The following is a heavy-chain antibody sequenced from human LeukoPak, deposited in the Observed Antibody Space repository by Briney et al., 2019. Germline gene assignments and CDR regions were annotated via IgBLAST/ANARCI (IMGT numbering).Heavy chain of an antibody. D-gene: IGHD3-22*01. V-gene: IGHV3-15*01. J-gene: IGHJ4*02. CDR2: IKSKPDGATT. Sequence: GGSLRLSCAVSGFTFSNAWMTWVRQAPGKGLEWVGRIKSKPDGATTDYAAPVKGRFTISRDDSRNTLYLQMNSLKTEDTAVYYCTTELGITMIGRTGYYFDYWGQGTLVTVSS. CDR3: TTELGITMIGRTGYYFDY. CDR1: GFTFSNAW.